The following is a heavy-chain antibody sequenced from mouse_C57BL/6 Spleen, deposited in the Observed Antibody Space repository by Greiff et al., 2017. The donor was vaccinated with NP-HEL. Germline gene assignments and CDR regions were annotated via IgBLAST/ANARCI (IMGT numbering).Heavy chain of an antibody. D-gene: IGHD1-1*01. J-gene: IGHJ2*01. CDR3: ARRDGSSFDY. V-gene: IGHV5-16*01. Sequence: EVKLMESEGGLVQPGSSMKLSCTASGFTFSDYYMAWVRQVPEKGLEWVANINYDGSSTYYLDSLKSRFIISSDNAKNILYLQMSSLKSEDTATYYCARRDGSSFDYWGQGTTLTVSS. CDR1: GFTFSDYY. CDR2: INYDGSST.